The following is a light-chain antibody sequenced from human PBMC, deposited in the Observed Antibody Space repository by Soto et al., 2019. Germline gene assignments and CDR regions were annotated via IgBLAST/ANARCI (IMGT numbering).Light chain of an antibody. CDR2: DVS. J-gene: IGKJ3*01. V-gene: IGKV1-17*01. Sequence: DIQMTQSPSSLSASVGDRVTVTWRASEGIGNDLGWYQQKXGKAPKXXIYDVSNLQSGVPSRFSGSGSGTEFTLTISSLQPDDFETYDCLQHRRYTLTFGPGTKVDIK. CDR3: LQHRRYTLT. CDR1: EGIGND.